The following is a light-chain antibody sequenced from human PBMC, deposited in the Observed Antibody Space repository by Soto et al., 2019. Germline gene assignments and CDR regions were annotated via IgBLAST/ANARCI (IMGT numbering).Light chain of an antibody. J-gene: IGKJ1*01. CDR1: QTISSW. Sequence: DIQMTQSPSTLSGSVGDRVTITCRASQTISSWLAWYQQKPGKAPKLLIYKASTLKSGVPSRFSGSGSGTEFTLTISSLQPDDFATYYCQQYYSYPGGTFGQGTKVDIK. V-gene: IGKV1-5*03. CDR2: KAS. CDR3: QQYYSYPGGT.